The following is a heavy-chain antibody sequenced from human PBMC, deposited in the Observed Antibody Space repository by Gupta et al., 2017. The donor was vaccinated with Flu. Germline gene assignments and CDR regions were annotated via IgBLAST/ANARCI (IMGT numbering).Heavy chain of an antibody. V-gene: IGHV1-69*06. CDR1: SNS. D-gene: IGHD5-18*01. J-gene: IGHJ4*02. Sequence: SNSLSWVRQAPGQGLEWMGGIIPISETTDYVRNFQGRVTITADISTSTAYMELSSLTFDDTAVYYCAGQLWAWGFTGADYWGQVTLVTVSS. CDR3: AGQLWAWGFTGADY. CDR2: IIPISETT.